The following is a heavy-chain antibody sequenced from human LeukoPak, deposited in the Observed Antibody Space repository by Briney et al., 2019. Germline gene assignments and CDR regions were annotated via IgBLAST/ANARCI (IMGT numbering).Heavy chain of an antibody. V-gene: IGHV3-11*01. CDR1: GFTFSDYY. CDR2: ISSSGSTI. CDR3: ARVVGYCSGGSCYGGYFDY. J-gene: IGHJ4*02. D-gene: IGHD2-15*01. Sequence: GGSLRLSCAASGFTFSDYYMSWIRQAPGKGLEWVSYISSSGSTIYYADSVKGRFTISRDNAKNSLYLQMNSLRAEDTAVYYCARVVGYCSGGSCYGGYFDYWGQGTLVTVSS.